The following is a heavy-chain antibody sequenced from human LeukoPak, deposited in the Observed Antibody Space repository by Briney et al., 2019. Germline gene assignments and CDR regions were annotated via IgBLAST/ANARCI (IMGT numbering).Heavy chain of an antibody. CDR2: ISGSGGST. D-gene: IGHD3-22*01. Sequence: GGSLRLSCAASGFTFGSYAMSWVRQAPGKGLEWVSAISGSGGSTYYADSVKGRFTISRDNSKNTLYLQMNSLRAEDTAVYYCAKDEGSSGYKDAFDIWGQGTMVTVSS. V-gene: IGHV3-23*01. CDR3: AKDEGSSGYKDAFDI. CDR1: GFTFGSYA. J-gene: IGHJ3*02.